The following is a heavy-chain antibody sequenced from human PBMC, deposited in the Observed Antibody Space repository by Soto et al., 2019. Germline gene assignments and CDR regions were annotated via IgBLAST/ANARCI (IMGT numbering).Heavy chain of an antibody. Sequence: EVQLVESGGGLIQPGGSLRLSCEVSGFSVSGNYMSWFRQAPGKGLDWVSVIYSGGSRYYADSVRGRFTISRDESQNTLYLQMNILRAEDTAVYYCARSMMVRGVLFDLWGRGSLVSVSS. CDR3: ARSMMVRGVLFDL. V-gene: IGHV3-53*01. CDR1: GFSVSGNY. D-gene: IGHD3-10*01. J-gene: IGHJ4*02. CDR2: IYSGGSR.